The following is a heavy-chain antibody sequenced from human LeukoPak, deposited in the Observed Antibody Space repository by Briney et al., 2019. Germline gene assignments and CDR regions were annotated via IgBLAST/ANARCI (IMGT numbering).Heavy chain of an antibody. Sequence: ASVKVSCKASGDTFTNYGIIWVRQAPGQGLEWMGWISAYNANTNYPQKVQGRVTLTTDTSTSTAYMELRSLTSDDTAVYYCARSHSGSLRARFDYWGQGTLVTVSS. V-gene: IGHV1-18*01. J-gene: IGHJ4*02. CDR3: ARSHSGSLRARFDY. D-gene: IGHD3-22*01. CDR1: GDTFTNYG. CDR2: ISAYNANT.